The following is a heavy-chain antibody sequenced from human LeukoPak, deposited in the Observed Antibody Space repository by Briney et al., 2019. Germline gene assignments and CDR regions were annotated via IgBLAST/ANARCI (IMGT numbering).Heavy chain of an antibody. J-gene: IGHJ4*02. CDR3: ARPRDGYNSGDNY. D-gene: IGHD5-24*01. CDR1: GFTFSSYW. V-gene: IGHV3-21*01. CDR2: ISSSSSYI. Sequence: PGGSLRLSCAASGFTFSSYWMHWVRQAPGKGLEWVSSISSSSSYIYYADSVKGRFTISRDNAKNSLYLQMNSLRAEDTAVYYCARPRDGYNSGDNYWGQGTLVTVSS.